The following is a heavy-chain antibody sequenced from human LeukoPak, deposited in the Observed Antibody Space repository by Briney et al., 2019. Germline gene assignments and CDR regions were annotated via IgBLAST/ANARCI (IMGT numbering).Heavy chain of an antibody. D-gene: IGHD1-26*01. CDR2: IYSDGST. CDR3: ARERGRGRDSPWFDY. V-gene: IGHV3-53*01. CDR1: GFIVSGDF. Sequence: GGSLRLSCAASGFIVSGDFMSWVRQAPGKGLEWVSVIYSDGSTYYADSVKGRFTISRDNSRNTLDLQMTGLRAEDTAVYYCARERGRGRDSPWFDYWGQGTLVTVSS. J-gene: IGHJ4*02.